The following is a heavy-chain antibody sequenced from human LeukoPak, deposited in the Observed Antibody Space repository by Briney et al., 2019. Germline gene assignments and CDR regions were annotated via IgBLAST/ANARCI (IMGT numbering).Heavy chain of an antibody. V-gene: IGHV1-69*05. CDR2: IIPIFGTA. CDR1: GGTFSSYA. Sequence: SVEVSCKASGGTFSSYAISWVRQAPGQGLEWMGRIIPIFGTANYAQKFQGRVTITTDESTSTAYMELSSLRSEDTAVYYCARDVTTYYYDSSGPGYMDVWGKGTTVTVSS. J-gene: IGHJ6*03. D-gene: IGHD3-22*01. CDR3: ARDVTTYYYDSSGPGYMDV.